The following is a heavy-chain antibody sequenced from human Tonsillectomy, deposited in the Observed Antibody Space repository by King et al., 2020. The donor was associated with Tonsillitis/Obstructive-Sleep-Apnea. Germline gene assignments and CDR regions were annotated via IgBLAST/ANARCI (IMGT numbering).Heavy chain of an antibody. Sequence: VQLVESGGGLVKPGGSLRLSCAASGFTFSSYSMNWVRQAPGKGLEWVSSISSSSRYIDYTDSVKGRFTISRDNAKNSLYLQMNSLRAEDTAVYYCARQDGSGSSDAFDIWGQGTMVTVSS. CDR3: ARQDGSGSSDAFDI. V-gene: IGHV3-21*01. J-gene: IGHJ3*02. CDR2: ISSSSRYI. D-gene: IGHD3-10*01. CDR1: GFTFSSYS.